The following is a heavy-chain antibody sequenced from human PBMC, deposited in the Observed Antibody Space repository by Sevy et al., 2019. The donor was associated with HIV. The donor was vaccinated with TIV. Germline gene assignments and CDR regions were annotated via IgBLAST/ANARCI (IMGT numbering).Heavy chain of an antibody. D-gene: IGHD2-2*01. V-gene: IGHV4-34*01. J-gene: IGHJ6*03. CDR3: ARGVILRVVVPAATSRYYYMDV. CDR1: GGSFSGYY. CDR2: INHSGST. Sequence: SETLSLTCAVYGGSFSGYYWSWIRQPPGKGLEWIGEINHSGSTNYNPSLTSRVTISVDTSKNQFSLKLSSVTAADTAVYYCARGVILRVVVPAATSRYYYMDVWGKGTTVTVSS.